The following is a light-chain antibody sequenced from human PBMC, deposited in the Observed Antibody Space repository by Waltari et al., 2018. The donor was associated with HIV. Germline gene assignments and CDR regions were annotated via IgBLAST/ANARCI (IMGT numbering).Light chain of an antibody. CDR3: IQALQTPPYT. J-gene: IGKJ2*01. Sequence: DIVMTQSPLSLPVTPGEPASISCKSSQSLLHSNGYNYLDWYLQKPGQSPQLLIYLGSSRASGVPDRFSGSGSGTDFTLKISRVEAEDVGVFYCIQALQTPPYTFGQGTKLGIK. CDR2: LGS. V-gene: IGKV2-28*01. CDR1: QSLLHSNGYNY.